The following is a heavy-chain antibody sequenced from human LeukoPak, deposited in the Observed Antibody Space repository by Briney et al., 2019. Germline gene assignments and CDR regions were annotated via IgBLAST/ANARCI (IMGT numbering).Heavy chain of an antibody. Sequence: PSETLSLTCTVSGYFINSNYYWGWIRQPPGKGLEWIATISHSGSTYYSPSLKSRVTISVETSMNQFSLKLSSVTAADTAVYYCARINTIMATFDYWGQGTLVTVSS. CDR2: ISHSGST. J-gene: IGHJ4*02. V-gene: IGHV4-38-2*02. CDR3: ARINTIMATFDY. CDR1: GYFINSNYY. D-gene: IGHD5-24*01.